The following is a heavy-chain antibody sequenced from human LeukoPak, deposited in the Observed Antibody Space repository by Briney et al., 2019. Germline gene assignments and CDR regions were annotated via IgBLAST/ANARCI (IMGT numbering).Heavy chain of an antibody. V-gene: IGHV1-18*01. CDR3: ARGVYDSSGYRFDY. Sequence: ASVKVSCKASGYTFISYSTNWVRQAPGQGLECMGWISAYNGNTNYVQNLQGRVTMTTDTSTSTAYLELRSLRSDDTAVYYCARGVYDSSGYRFDYWGQGTLVTVSS. CDR2: ISAYNGNT. D-gene: IGHD3-22*01. CDR1: GYTFISYS. J-gene: IGHJ4*02.